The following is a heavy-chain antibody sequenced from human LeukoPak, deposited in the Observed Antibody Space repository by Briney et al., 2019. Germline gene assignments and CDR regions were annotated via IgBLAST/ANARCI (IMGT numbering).Heavy chain of an antibody. V-gene: IGHV3-20*04. J-gene: IGHJ4*02. CDR3: ARDSNYYGSGSYYTSDY. CDR2: INWNGGST. CDR1: GFTFDDYG. D-gene: IGHD3-10*01. Sequence: GGSLRLSCAASGFTFDDYGMSWVRQAPGKGLEWVSGINWNGGSTGYADSVKGRFTISRDNAKNSLYLQMNSLRAEDTAVYYCARDSNYYGSGSYYTSDYWGQGTLVTVSS.